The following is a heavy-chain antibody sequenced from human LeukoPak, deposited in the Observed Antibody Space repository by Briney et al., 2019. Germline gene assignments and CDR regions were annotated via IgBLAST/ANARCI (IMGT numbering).Heavy chain of an antibody. CDR2: ISSNGGST. Sequence: GGSLRLSCSASGFTFSSYAMHWVRQAPGKGLEYVSVISSNGGSTYYADSVKGRFTISRDNSKNTLYLQMSSLRAEDRAVYYCAKEQTSSGFFDYWGQGTLVTVSS. D-gene: IGHD2-2*01. CDR3: AKEQTSSGFFDY. CDR1: GFTFSSYA. V-gene: IGHV3-64D*09. J-gene: IGHJ4*02.